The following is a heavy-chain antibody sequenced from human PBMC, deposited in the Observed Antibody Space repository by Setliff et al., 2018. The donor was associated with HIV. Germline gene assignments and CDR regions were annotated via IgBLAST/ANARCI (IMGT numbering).Heavy chain of an antibody. J-gene: IGHJ5*02. CDR3: AKDSSTTVTPNWFDP. CDR2: IYSGDAT. Sequence: GGSLRLSCAASEFIDRSNYMSWVRQAPGKGLEWVSVIYSGDATYYADSVKGRFTISRDNSKNTLYLQMDSLRADDTAVYYCAKDSSTTVTPNWFDPWGQGTLVTVSS. CDR1: EFIDRSNY. V-gene: IGHV3-53*01. D-gene: IGHD4-17*01.